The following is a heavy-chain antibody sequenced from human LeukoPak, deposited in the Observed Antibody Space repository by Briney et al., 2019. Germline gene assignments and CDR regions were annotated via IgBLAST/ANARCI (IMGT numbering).Heavy chain of an antibody. V-gene: IGHV4-30-2*01. CDR2: IYHSGST. J-gene: IGHJ5*02. CDR1: GGSISSGGYS. Sequence: SQTLSLTCAVSGGSISSGGYSWSWIRQPPGKGLEWIGYIYHSGSTYYNPSLKSRVTISVDRSKNQFSLKLSSVTAADTAVYYXARXXIXAAXTTRSWNWFDPWGQGTLVTVSS. D-gene: IGHD6-13*01. CDR3: ARXXIXAAXTTRSWNWFDP.